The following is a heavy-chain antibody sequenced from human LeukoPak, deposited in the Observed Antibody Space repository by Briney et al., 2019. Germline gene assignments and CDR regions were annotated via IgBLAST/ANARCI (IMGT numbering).Heavy chain of an antibody. CDR3: ARDLIAAAGPYYYGMDV. Sequence: GGSLRLSCAASGFTFSSYGMHWVRQAPGKGLEWVAVISYDGSNKYYADSVKGRFTISRDNSKNTLYLQMNSLRAEDTAVYYCARDLIAAAGPYYYGMDVWGQGTTVTVSS. D-gene: IGHD6-13*01. CDR1: GFTFSSYG. CDR2: ISYDGSNK. J-gene: IGHJ6*02. V-gene: IGHV3-30*03.